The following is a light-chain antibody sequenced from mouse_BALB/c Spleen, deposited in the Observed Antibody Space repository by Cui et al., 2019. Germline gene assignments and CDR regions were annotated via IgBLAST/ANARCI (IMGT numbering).Light chain of an antibody. J-gene: IGKJ1*01. V-gene: IGKV12-46*01. CDR3: QHFWGTPWT. CDR1: ENIYSN. Sequence: DIQMTQSPASLSVSVGATVTIPCRPSENIYSNLAWYQQKQGKSPQLLVYAATNLADGVPSRFSGSGSGTQYSLKINSLQSEDFGSYYCQHFWGTPWTFGGGTKLEIK. CDR2: AAT.